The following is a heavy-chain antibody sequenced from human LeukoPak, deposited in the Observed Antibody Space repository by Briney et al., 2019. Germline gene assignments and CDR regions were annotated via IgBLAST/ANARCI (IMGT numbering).Heavy chain of an antibody. V-gene: IGHV3-21*01. CDR2: ISSSGSYI. Sequence: GGSLRLSCAASGFTFNYYNMNWVRQAPGKGLEWVSSISSSGSYIYYADSVKGRFTISRDNAENSLYLLMNSLGAEDTAVYYCARTNGVYDGYYGLDVWGQGTTVIVSS. J-gene: IGHJ6*02. CDR3: ARTNGVYDGYYGLDV. CDR1: GFTFNYYN. D-gene: IGHD5/OR15-5a*01.